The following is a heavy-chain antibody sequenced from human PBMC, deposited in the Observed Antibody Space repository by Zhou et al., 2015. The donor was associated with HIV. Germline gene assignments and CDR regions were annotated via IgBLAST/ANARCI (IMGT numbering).Heavy chain of an antibody. V-gene: IGHV1-69*01. D-gene: IGHD6-6*01. CDR3: ARDPRIAARPRFVNWFDP. J-gene: IGHJ5*02. CDR2: IIPIFGTA. CDR1: GGTFSSYA. Sequence: QVQLVQSGAEVKKPGSSVKVSCKASGGTFSSYAISWVRQAPGQGLEWMGGIIPIFGTANYAQKFQGRVTITADESTSTAYMELSSLRSEDTAVYYCARDPRIAARPRFVNWFDPWGQGTLVTVSS.